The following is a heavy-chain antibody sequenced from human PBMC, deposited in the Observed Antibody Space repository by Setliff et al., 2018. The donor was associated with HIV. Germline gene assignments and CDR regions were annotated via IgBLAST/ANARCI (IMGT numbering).Heavy chain of an antibody. CDR2: IYDVGVT. CDR1: GGSLRTFH. CDR3: AKRRGSGTLYDAFDP. V-gene: IGHV4-59*08. D-gene: IGHD3-10*01. Sequence: KPSETLSLTCTVSGGSLRTFHWTWLRQAPGKGLEWLGHIYDVGVTSYNPSLKNRVTISLDASQTRCSLTLASVTATDTAVYFCAKRRGSGTLYDAFDPWGQGILVTVSS. J-gene: IGHJ5*02.